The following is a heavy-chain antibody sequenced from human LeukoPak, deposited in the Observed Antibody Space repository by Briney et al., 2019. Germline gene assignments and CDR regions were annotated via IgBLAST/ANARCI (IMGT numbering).Heavy chain of an antibody. CDR3: ARETPGYCSSTSCLWSDYYYYMDV. CDR1: GGSITSSNYY. J-gene: IGHJ6*03. CDR2: IYYTGNT. Sequence: SETLSLTCPVSGGSITSSNYYWGWIRQPPGKGLEWIGSIYYTGNTYYNPSLKSRVAVFVDTSKNLFSLKLSSVTAADTAVYYCARETPGYCSSTSCLWSDYYYYMDVWGKGTTVTVSS. D-gene: IGHD2-2*01. V-gene: IGHV4-39*02.